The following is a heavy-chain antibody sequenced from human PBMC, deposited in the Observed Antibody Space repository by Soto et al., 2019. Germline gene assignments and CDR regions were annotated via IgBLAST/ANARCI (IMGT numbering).Heavy chain of an antibody. CDR3: AGDVRHYHDRSGYSRYGLDL. CDR2: INAGNGNT. Sequence: ASVKVSCKASGYTFTSYAMHWVRQAPGQRLEWMGWINAGNGNTKYSQKFQGRVTITRDTSASTAYMELSSLRSEDTAVYYCAGDVRHYHDRSGYSRYGLDLWGQGATVTVSS. V-gene: IGHV1-3*01. J-gene: IGHJ6*02. CDR1: GYTFTSYA. D-gene: IGHD3-22*01.